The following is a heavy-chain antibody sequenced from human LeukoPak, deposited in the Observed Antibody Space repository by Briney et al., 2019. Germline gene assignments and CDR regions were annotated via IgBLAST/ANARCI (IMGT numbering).Heavy chain of an antibody. V-gene: IGHV4-59*01. Sequence: SETLPLTCTVSGGSISSYYWSWIRQPPGKGLEWIGYIYYSGSTNYNPSLKSRVTISVDTSKNQFSLKLSSVTAADTAVYYCARTDSSGWYPFDYWGQGTLVTVSS. D-gene: IGHD6-19*01. CDR2: IYYSGST. CDR3: ARTDSSGWYPFDY. J-gene: IGHJ4*02. CDR1: GGSISSYY.